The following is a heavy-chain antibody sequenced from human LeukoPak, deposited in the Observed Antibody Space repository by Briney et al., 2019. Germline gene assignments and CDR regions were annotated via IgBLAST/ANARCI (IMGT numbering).Heavy chain of an antibody. CDR2: IIPIFGTA. D-gene: IGHD7-27*01. CDR3: ARGIPGDSDYFDY. Sequence: SVKVSCKASGGTFSSYAISWVRQAPGQGLEWMGGIIPIFGTANYAQKFQGRVTITAGESTSTAYMELSSLRSEDTAVYYCARGIPGDSDYFDYWGQGNLVTVFS. V-gene: IGHV1-69*13. CDR1: GGTFSSYA. J-gene: IGHJ4*02.